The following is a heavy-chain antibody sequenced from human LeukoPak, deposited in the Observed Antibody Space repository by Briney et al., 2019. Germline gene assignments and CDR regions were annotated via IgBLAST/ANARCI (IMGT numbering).Heavy chain of an antibody. V-gene: IGHV1-2*02. J-gene: IGHJ4*02. CDR2: INPNSGGT. CDR1: GYTFTGYY. CDR3: ARALYCSSTSCYSGDFGY. D-gene: IGHD2-2*01. Sequence: ASVKVSCKASGYTFTGYYMHWVRQAPGQGLEWMGWINPNSGGTNYAQKFQGRVTMTRDTSISTAYMELSRLRSDDTAVYYCARALYCSSTSCYSGDFGYWGQGTLVTVSS.